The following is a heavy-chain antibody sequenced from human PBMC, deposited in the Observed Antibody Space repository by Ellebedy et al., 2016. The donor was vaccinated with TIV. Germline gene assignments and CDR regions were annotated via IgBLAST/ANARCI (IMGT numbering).Heavy chain of an antibody. CDR3: AKDAIAAAGTSYYGMDV. Sequence: GESLKISXAASGFTFSSYSMNWVRQAPGKGLEWVSSISSSSSYIYYADSVKGRFTISRDNSKNTLYLQMNSLRAEDTAVYYCAKDAIAAAGTSYYGMDVWGQGTTVTVSS. V-gene: IGHV3-21*01. J-gene: IGHJ6*02. CDR2: ISSSSSYI. D-gene: IGHD6-13*01. CDR1: GFTFSSYS.